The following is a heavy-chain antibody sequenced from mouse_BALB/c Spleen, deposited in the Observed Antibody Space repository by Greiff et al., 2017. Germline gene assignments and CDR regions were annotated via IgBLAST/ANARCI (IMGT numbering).Heavy chain of an antibody. CDR1: GYTFSSYW. Sequence: QVQLKQSGAELMKPGASVKISCKATGYTFSSYWIEWVKQRPGHGLEWIGEILPGSGSTNYNEKFKGKATFTADTSSNTAYMQLSSLTSEDSAVYYCARDYDGADWYFDVWGAGTTVTVSS. V-gene: IGHV1-9*01. CDR3: ARDYDGADWYFDV. D-gene: IGHD2-4*01. CDR2: ILPGSGST. J-gene: IGHJ1*01.